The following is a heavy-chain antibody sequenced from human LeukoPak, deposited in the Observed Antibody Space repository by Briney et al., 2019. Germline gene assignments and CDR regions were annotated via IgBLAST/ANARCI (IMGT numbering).Heavy chain of an antibody. Sequence: GGSLRLSCSASGFTFSDYYMNWIRQAPGKGLEWVSYISGSASYTDYVDSVKGRFTISRDNSKNTLYLQINSLRGEDAAVYYCAKGTTEQPRVYNYWGQETLVTVSS. D-gene: IGHD3-10*01. J-gene: IGHJ4*02. CDR3: AKGTTEQPRVYNY. CDR1: GFTFSDYY. CDR2: ISGSASYT. V-gene: IGHV3-11*05.